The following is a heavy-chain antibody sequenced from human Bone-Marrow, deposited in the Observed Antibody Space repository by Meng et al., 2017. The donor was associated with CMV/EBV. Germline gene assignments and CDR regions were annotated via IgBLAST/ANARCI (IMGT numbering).Heavy chain of an antibody. CDR1: GYTFTSYG. CDR3: ARLNPEDTIFGVVIIPVRNWFGP. J-gene: IGHJ5*01. Sequence: ASVKVSCKASGYTFTSYGISWVRQAPGQGLEWMGWISAYNGNTNYAQKLQGRVTMTTDTSTSTAYMELRSLRSDDTAVYYCARLNPEDTIFGVVIIPVRNWFGPWGQGNRVTCSS. CDR2: ISAYNGNT. D-gene: IGHD3-3*01. V-gene: IGHV1-18*01.